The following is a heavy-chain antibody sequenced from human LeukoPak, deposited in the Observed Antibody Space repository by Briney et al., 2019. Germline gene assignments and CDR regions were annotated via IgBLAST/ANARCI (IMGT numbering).Heavy chain of an antibody. J-gene: IGHJ4*02. V-gene: IGHV3-48*04. Sequence: GGSLRLSCAASGSTFSSYSMNWVRQAPGKGLEWVSYISSSSSTIYYADSVKGRFTISRDNAKNSLYLQMNSLRVEDTALYYCARRAPSHDFDDWGQGTLVTVSS. CDR2: ISSSSSTI. CDR3: ARRAPSHDFDD. CDR1: GSTFSSYS.